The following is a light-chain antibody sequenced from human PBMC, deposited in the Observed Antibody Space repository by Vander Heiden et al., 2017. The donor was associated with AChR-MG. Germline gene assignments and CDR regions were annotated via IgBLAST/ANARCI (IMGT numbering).Light chain of an antibody. Sequence: EIVLTQSPGTLSLSPGERATISCRASQSVSSCYVAWDQQKPGPAPRLLIYGASSRATGIPDRFSGSGCGTDFTPTISRREAEDFAVYYWQQNGSSPPYTFGQGTKLDIK. CDR2: GAS. V-gene: IGKV3-20*01. CDR3: QQNGSSPPYT. J-gene: IGKJ2*01. CDR1: QSVSSCY.